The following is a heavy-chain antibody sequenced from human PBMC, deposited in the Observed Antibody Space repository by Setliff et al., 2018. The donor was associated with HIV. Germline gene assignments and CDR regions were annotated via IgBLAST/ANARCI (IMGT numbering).Heavy chain of an antibody. Sequence: SLKISCVASVFTFTTYDMTWVRQAPGKGLEWVSYITDSGAYYADSVKGRFTISRDTSKNTLYLQLNSLRAEDTAVYYCRIPPNGGRSFDVWGQGTMVTVSS. V-gene: IGHV3-23*01. CDR2: ITDSGA. CDR3: RIPPNGGRSFDV. CDR1: VFTFTTYD. D-gene: IGHD2-8*01. J-gene: IGHJ3*01.